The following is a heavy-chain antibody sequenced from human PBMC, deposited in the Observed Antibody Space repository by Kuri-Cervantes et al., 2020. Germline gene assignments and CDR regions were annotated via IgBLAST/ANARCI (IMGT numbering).Heavy chain of an antibody. J-gene: IGHJ6*02. V-gene: IGHV3-30-3*01. CDR2: ISYDGSNK. CDR3: AKDIGLDYYYYYGMDV. D-gene: IGHD1-26*01. CDR1: GFTFSSYA. Sequence: GGSLRLSCAASGFTFSSYAMHWVRQAPGKGLEWVAVISYDGSNKYYADSVKGRFTISRDNSKNTLYLQMNSLRAEDTAVYYCAKDIGLDYYYYYGMDVWGQGTTVTVSS.